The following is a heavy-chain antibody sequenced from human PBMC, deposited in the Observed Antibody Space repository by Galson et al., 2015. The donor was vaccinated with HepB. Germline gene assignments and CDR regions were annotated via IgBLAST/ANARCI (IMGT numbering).Heavy chain of an antibody. J-gene: IGHJ3*02. CDR3: ATPLQWLNAFDI. V-gene: IGHV3-30*02. CDR1: GFTFSSYG. Sequence: SLRLSCAASGFTFSSYGMHWVRQAPGKGLEWVAFIRYDGSNKYYADSVKGRFTISRDNSKNTLYLQMNSLRAEDTAVYYCATPLQWLNAFDIWGQGTMVTVSS. D-gene: IGHD6-19*01. CDR2: IRYDGSNK.